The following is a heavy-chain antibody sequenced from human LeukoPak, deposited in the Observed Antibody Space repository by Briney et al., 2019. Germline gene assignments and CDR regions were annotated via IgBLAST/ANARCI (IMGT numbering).Heavy chain of an antibody. D-gene: IGHD3-22*01. CDR1: GYTFTGYY. J-gene: IGHJ4*02. Sequence: GASVKVSCKASGYTFTGYYMHWVRQAPGQGLEWMGWINPNSGGTNCAQKFQGRVTMTRDTSISTAYMELSRLRSDDTAVYYCASPYLSDYYDSSGYYYWGQGTLVTVSS. V-gene: IGHV1-2*02. CDR2: INPNSGGT. CDR3: ASPYLSDYYDSSGYYY.